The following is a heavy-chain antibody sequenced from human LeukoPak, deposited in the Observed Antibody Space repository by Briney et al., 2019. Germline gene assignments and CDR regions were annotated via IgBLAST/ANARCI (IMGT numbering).Heavy chain of an antibody. CDR1: GYTFTGYY. Sequence: GASVKVSCKASGYTFTGYYMHWVRQAPGQGLEWMGWINPNSGGTNCAQKFQGRVTMTRDTSISTAYMELSRLRSDDTAVYYCATDFTFGGVIVRQTGVYWGQGTLVTVSS. CDR2: INPNSGGT. J-gene: IGHJ4*02. V-gene: IGHV1-2*02. D-gene: IGHD3-16*02. CDR3: ATDFTFGGVIVRQTGVY.